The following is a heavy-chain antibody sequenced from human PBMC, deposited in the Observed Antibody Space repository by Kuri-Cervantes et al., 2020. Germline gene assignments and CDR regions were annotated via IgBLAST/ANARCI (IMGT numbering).Heavy chain of an antibody. V-gene: IGHV1-8*01. J-gene: IGHJ4*02. CDR2: MNPNSGNT. D-gene: IGHD2-15*01. CDR1: GYTFTSYD. CDR3: AREDYCSGGSCYNY. Sequence: ASVKVSCKASGYTFTSYDINWVRQATGQGLEWMGWMNPNSGNTGYAQKFQGRVTMTRNTSISTAYMELRSLRSDDTAVYYCAREDYCSGGSCYNYWGQGTLVTVSS.